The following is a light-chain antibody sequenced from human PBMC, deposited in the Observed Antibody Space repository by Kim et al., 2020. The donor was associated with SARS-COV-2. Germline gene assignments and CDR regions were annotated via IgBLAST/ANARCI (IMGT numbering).Light chain of an antibody. CDR2: QDS. V-gene: IGLV3-1*01. CDR1: CLGNKY. CDR3: QAWDNSAGV. J-gene: IGLJ1*01. Sequence: PPSVCVSPGQSASITCSVDCLGNKYASWYQQRSGQSPVLVIYQDSKRPSGIPERFSGSNSGNTATLTISGTQAMDEADYYCQAWDNSAGVFGTGTKVTVL.